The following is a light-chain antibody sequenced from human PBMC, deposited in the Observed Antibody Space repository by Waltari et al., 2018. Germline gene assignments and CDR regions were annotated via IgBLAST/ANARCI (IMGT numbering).Light chain of an antibody. CDR2: GAS. Sequence: EIVLTQSPGTLSLSPGERATLSCRTSQSVTWDYLAWYQQKPGQAPRLLIYGASSRLTGTPDRFSGSGSGTDFTLTINSLQPVDFATYYCQQTYSNSWTFGQGTKVEI. V-gene: IGKV3-20*01. J-gene: IGKJ1*01. CDR3: QQTYSNSWT. CDR1: QSVTWDY.